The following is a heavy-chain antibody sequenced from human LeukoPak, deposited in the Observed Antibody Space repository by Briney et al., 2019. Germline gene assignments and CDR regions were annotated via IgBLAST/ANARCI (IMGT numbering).Heavy chain of an antibody. CDR1: GFTFSSYA. Sequence: GGSLRLSCAASGFTFSSYAMHWVRQAPGKGLEWVAVISYDGSNKYYADSVKGRFTISRDNSKDTLYLQMNSLRPEDTAVYYCAGGGYGTGYRFGMDVWGQGTTVTVSS. CDR2: ISYDGSNK. D-gene: IGHD3-9*01. J-gene: IGHJ6*02. V-gene: IGHV3-30-3*01. CDR3: AGGGYGTGYRFGMDV.